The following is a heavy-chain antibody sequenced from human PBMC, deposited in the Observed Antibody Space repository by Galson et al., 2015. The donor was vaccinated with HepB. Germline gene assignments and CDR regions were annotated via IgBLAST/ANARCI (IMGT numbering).Heavy chain of an antibody. CDR2: ISAYNGRT. D-gene: IGHD2-2*01. J-gene: IGHJ4*02. CDR3: ASSVPAATY. V-gene: IGHV1-18*04. Sequence: SVKVSCKASGFTFTDYGIGWGRLAPGQGPEWMGWISAYNGRTNYAQNFQGRIIMATDTAKTTAYMELKSLKSDDTAVYFCASSVPAATYWGQGTLVTVSS. CDR1: GFTFTDYG.